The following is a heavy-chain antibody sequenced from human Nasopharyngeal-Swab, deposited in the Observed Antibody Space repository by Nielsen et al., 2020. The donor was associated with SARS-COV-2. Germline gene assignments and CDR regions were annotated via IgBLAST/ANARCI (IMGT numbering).Heavy chain of an antibody. CDR1: GGSISSGGYY. D-gene: IGHD6-13*01. CDR3: ARERAAAGHFDY. J-gene: IGHJ4*02. V-gene: IGHV4-31*03. Sequence: SETLSPTCTVSGGSISSGGYYWSWIRQHPGKGLEWIGYIYYSGSTYYNPSLKSRVTISVDTSKNQFSLKLSSVTAADTAVYYCARERAAAGHFDYWGQGTLVTVSS. CDR2: IYYSGST.